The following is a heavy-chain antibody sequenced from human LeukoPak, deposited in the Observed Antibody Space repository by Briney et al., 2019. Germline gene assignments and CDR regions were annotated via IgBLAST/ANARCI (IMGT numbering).Heavy chain of an antibody. CDR2: IYSGGST. Sequence: GGSLRLSCAASGFTVSSNYMSWVRQAPGKGLEWVSVIYSGGSTYYADSVKGRFTISRDNAKNPLYLQMNSLRAEDMAFYYCTRSTGWYNYFDYWGQGTLVTVSS. CDR1: GFTVSSNY. J-gene: IGHJ4*02. D-gene: IGHD6-19*01. V-gene: IGHV3-53*05. CDR3: TRSTGWYNYFDY.